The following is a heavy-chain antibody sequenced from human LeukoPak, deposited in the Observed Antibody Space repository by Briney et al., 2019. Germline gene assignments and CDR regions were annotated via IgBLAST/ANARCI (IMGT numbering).Heavy chain of an antibody. V-gene: IGHV4-39*07. D-gene: IGHD2-21*02. CDR2: VFYSENT. Sequence: SETLSLTCTVSGASISSTIYYWGWIRQPPGKGLEWIGSVFYSENTYYNPSLKSRVTISVGTSKNQFSLNLNSVTAADTAVYFCASGPWVTPFDYWGQGTLVPVSS. CDR1: GASISSTIYY. CDR3: ASGPWVTPFDY. J-gene: IGHJ4*02.